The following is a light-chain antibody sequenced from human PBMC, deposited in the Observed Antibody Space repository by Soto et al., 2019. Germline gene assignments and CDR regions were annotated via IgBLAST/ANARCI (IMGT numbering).Light chain of an antibody. J-gene: IGKJ1*01. CDR1: QSISSW. Sequence: DIQMTQSPSTLSASVGDRVTITCRASQSISSWLAWYQQKPGKAPKLLIYDASSLESGVPSRFSGSGSGTEFTLTISSLQPDDFATYYCQQYNSYSHGTFGQGTKVDIK. CDR3: QQYNSYSHGT. CDR2: DAS. V-gene: IGKV1-5*01.